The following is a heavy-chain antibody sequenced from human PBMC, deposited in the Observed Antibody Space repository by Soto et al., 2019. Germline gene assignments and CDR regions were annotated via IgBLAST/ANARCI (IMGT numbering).Heavy chain of an antibody. CDR2: IYWNDDK. D-gene: IGHD6-6*01. CDR1: GISLSTSGVG. V-gene: IGHV2-5*01. J-gene: IGHJ3*02. Sequence: QITLKGSGPTLVKPTQTLTLTCSLSGISLSTSGVGVGWIRQPPGKALEWLALIYWNDDKHYSPSLKRRLTITKDTSKNQAVLTMTNMDPVDTATYFCARGLASLPVFAFDIWGQGTMVTVSS. CDR3: ARGLASLPVFAFDI.